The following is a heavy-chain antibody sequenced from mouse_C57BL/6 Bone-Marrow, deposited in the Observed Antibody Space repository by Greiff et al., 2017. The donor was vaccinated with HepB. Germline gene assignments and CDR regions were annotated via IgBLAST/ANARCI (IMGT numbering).Heavy chain of an antibody. CDR3: ARRDFNYGSSYGYFDV. D-gene: IGHD1-1*01. CDR1: GYTFTSYG. CDR2: IYPRSGNT. Sequence: VQVVESGAELARPGASVKLSCKASGYTFTSYGISWVKQRTGQGLEWIGEIYPRSGNTYYNEKFKGKATLTADKSSSTAYMELRSLTSEDSAVYFCARRDFNYGSSYGYFDVWGTGTTVTVSS. V-gene: IGHV1-81*01. J-gene: IGHJ1*03.